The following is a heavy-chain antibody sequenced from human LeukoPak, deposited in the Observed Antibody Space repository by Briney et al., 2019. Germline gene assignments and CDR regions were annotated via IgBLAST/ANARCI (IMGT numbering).Heavy chain of an antibody. J-gene: IGHJ4*02. CDR3: AKDPASGYCTGGTCYDSPFDS. V-gene: IGHV3-23*01. CDR1: GFTFSTYA. D-gene: IGHD2-15*01. CDR2: ITASAGTT. Sequence: GSLRLSCAASGFTFSTYAMTWVRQAPGKGLEWVSLITASAGTTYYADSVKGRFTISRDNSKNTLFLQMNSLRAEDTALYYCAKDPASGYCTGGTCYDSPFDSWGQGTLVTVSS.